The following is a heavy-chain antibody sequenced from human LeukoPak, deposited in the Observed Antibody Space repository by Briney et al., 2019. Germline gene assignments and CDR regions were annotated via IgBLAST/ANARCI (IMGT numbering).Heavy chain of an antibody. CDR2: IYYSGST. J-gene: IGHJ4*02. Sequence: SETLSLTCTVSGGSIGSYYWSWIRQPPGKGLEWIGYIYYSGSTNYNPSLKSRVTISVDTSKNQFSLKLSSVTAADTAVYYCARHFNCGGGSCYADYWGQGTLVTVSS. CDR3: ARHFNCGGGSCYADY. V-gene: IGHV4-59*08. D-gene: IGHD2-15*01. CDR1: GGSIGSYY.